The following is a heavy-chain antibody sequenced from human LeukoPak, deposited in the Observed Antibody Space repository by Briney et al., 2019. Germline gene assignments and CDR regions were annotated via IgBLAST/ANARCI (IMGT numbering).Heavy chain of an antibody. J-gene: IGHJ4*02. CDR1: GYTFTSYY. D-gene: IGHD6-19*01. Sequence: ASVKVSCKASGYTFTSYYMHWVRQAPGQGLEWMGIINPSGGSTSYAQKFQGRVTMTRDMSTSTVYMELSSLRSEDTAVYYCARDAVAMEAFGYWGQGTLVTVSS. CDR2: INPSGGST. CDR3: ARDAVAMEAFGY. V-gene: IGHV1-46*01.